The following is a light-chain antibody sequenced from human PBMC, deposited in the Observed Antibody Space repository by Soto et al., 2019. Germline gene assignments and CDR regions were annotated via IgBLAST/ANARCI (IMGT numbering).Light chain of an antibody. CDR3: QQYHSYWT. V-gene: IGKV1-5*01. Sequence: DFQRTRSPPTLSASVGNRDTITFRASQNMRSRLAWFQQKPGKAPKLLIYDASSLESGVPQRFSGSGSGTEFTLTISSLQTDDFSTYYCQQYHSYWTFGQGTKVDMK. CDR2: DAS. CDR1: QNMRSR. J-gene: IGKJ1*01.